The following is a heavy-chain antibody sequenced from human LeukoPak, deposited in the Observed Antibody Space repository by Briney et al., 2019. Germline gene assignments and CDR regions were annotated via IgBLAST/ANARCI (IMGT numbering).Heavy chain of an antibody. CDR1: GFTFSSYG. V-gene: IGHV3-30*19. CDR3: ARDGSSYYDFWSGYLRPYYYGMDV. Sequence: GGSLRLSCVASGFTFSSYGMHWVRQAPGKGLEWVAVISYDGSNKYYADSVKGRFTISRDNSKNTLYLQMNSLRAEDTAVYYCARDGSSYYDFWSGYLRPYYYGMDVWGQGTTVTVSS. CDR2: ISYDGSNK. J-gene: IGHJ6*02. D-gene: IGHD3-3*01.